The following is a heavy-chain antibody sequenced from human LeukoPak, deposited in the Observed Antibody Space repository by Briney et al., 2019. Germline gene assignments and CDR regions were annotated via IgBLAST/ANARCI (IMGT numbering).Heavy chain of an antibody. CDR3: AGEDY. D-gene: IGHD3-10*01. J-gene: IGHJ4*02. V-gene: IGHV1-69*13. CDR1: GYTFTGYY. Sequence: SVKVSCKASGYTFTGYYMHWVRQAPGQGLEWMGGIIPIFGTANYAQKFQGRVTITADESTSTAYMELSSLRSEDTAVYYCAGEDYWGQGTLVTVSS. CDR2: IIPIFGTA.